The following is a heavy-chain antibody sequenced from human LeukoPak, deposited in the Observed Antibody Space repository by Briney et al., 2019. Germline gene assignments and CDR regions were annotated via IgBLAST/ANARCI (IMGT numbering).Heavy chain of an antibody. CDR3: ARDFDPGSSWYGGFLDY. J-gene: IGHJ4*02. Sequence: GGSLRLSCAASGFTFSSYAVHWVRQAPGKGLEWVAVISYDGSNKYYADSVKGRFTISRDNSKNTLYLQMNGLRAEDTAVYYCARDFDPGSSWYGGFLDYWGQGTLVTVSS. CDR2: ISYDGSNK. V-gene: IGHV3-30*01. CDR1: GFTFSSYA. D-gene: IGHD6-13*01.